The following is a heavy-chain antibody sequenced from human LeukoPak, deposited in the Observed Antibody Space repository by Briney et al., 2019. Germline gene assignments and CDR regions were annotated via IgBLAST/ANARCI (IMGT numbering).Heavy chain of an antibody. V-gene: IGHV1-2*06. CDR3: ARQTNFELVYITGDY. D-gene: IGHD3-9*01. CDR2: INPNSGGT. J-gene: IGHJ4*02. Sequence: GASVKVSCKASGYIFTGYYIHWVRQAPGQGLEWMGRINPNSGGTTYAPKFQGRVTMTRDTSISTAYMELNRLTSDDTAVYYCARQTNFELVYITGDYWGQGILVTVSS. CDR1: GYIFTGYY.